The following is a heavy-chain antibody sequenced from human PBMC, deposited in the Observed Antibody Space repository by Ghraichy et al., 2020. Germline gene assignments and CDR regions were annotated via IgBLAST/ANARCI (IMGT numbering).Heavy chain of an antibody. CDR1: GFTFSSYG. V-gene: IGHV3-33*01. CDR2: IWYDGSNK. D-gene: IGHD3-3*01. CDR3: ARVPRPRFWSGYYDAFDI. J-gene: IGHJ3*02. Sequence: GGSLRLSCAASGFTFSSYGMHWVRQAPGKGLEWVAVIWYDGSNKYYADSVKGRFTISRDNSKNTLYLQMNSLRAEDTAVYYCARVPRPRFWSGYYDAFDIWGQGTMVTVSS.